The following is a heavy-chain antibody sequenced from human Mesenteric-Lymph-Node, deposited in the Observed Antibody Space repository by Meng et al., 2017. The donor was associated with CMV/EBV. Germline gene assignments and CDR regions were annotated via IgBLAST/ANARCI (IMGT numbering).Heavy chain of an antibody. CDR1: GYTFTGYY. CDR3: LMGVVVPAAMAYYYYYGMDV. J-gene: IGHJ6*02. Sequence: ASVKVSCKASGYTFTGYYMHWVRQAPGQGLEWMGWINPNSCGTNYAQKFQGRVTMTRDTSISTAYMELSRLRSDDTSVYYCLMGVVVPAAMAYYYYYGMDVWGQGTTVTVSS. CDR2: INPNSCGT. D-gene: IGHD2-2*01. V-gene: IGHV1-2*02.